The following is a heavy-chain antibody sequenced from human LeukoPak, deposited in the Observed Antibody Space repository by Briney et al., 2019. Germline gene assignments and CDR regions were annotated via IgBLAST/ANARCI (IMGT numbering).Heavy chain of an antibody. V-gene: IGHV3-30*04. CDR1: GFTFSSYA. CDR2: ISYDGSNK. D-gene: IGHD4-17*01. CDR3: ASTDYGDTFDY. J-gene: IGHJ4*02. Sequence: GGSLRLSCAASGFTFSSYAMSWVRQAPGKGLEWVAVISYDGSNKYYADSVKGRFTISRDNSKNTLYLQMNSLRAEDTAVYYCASTDYGDTFDYWGQGTLVTVSS.